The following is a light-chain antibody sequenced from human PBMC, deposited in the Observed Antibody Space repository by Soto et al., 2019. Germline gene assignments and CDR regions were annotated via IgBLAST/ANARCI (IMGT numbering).Light chain of an antibody. CDR2: DVS. V-gene: IGKV1-5*01. J-gene: IGKJ1*01. Sequence: DIQMTQSPSSVSAAVGDRVTITCRASQGIRSWLAWYQQKPGKAPKLLIYDVSSLQSGVPSRFSGSGSGTEFTLTISSLQPEDFATYYCQHYKMYSPWTLGQGTKVDIK. CDR3: QHYKMYSPWT. CDR1: QGIRSW.